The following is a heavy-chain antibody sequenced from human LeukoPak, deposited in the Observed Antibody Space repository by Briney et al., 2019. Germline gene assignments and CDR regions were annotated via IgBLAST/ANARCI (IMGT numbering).Heavy chain of an antibody. J-gene: IGHJ5*02. CDR3: ARGRSLYDFWSGSQLNWFDP. V-gene: IGHV4-34*01. Sequence: SETLSLTCAVYGGSFSGYYWSWIRQPPGKGLEWIGEINHSGSTNYNPSLKSRVTISVDTSKNQFSLTLSSVTAADTAVYYCARGRSLYDFWSGSQLNWFDPWGQGTLVTVSS. CDR2: INHSGST. CDR1: GGSFSGYY. D-gene: IGHD3-3*01.